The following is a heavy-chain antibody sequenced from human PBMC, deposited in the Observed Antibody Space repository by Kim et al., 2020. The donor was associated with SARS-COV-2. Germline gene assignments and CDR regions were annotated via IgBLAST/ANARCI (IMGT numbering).Heavy chain of an antibody. CDR3: ARPKHSSSWYVSRYYYYGMDV. J-gene: IGHJ6*02. V-gene: IGHV4-39*01. D-gene: IGHD6-13*01. CDR1: GGSISGSSYY. Sequence: SETLSLTCTVSGGSISGSSYYWGWIRQPPGKGLEWIGSIYYSGSTYYNPSLKSRVTISVDTSKNQFSLKLSSVTAADTSVYYCARPKHSSSWYVSRYYYYGMDVWGQGTTVTVSS. CDR2: IYYSGST.